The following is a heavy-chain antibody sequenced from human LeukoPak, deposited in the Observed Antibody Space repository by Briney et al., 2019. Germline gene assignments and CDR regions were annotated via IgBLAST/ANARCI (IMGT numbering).Heavy chain of an antibody. V-gene: IGHV3-21*01. CDR2: ISSSSSYI. Sequence: GGSLRLSCAASGFTFSSYSMNWVRQVPGKGLEWVSSISSSSSYIYYADSVKGRFTISRDNAKNSLYLQMNSLRAEDTAVYYCASISSGWYWDYWGQGTLVTVSS. CDR1: GFTFSSYS. CDR3: ASISSGWYWDY. D-gene: IGHD6-19*01. J-gene: IGHJ4*02.